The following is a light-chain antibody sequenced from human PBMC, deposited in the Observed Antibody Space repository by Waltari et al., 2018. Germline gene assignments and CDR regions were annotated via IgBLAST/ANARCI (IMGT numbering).Light chain of an antibody. CDR2: KAS. CDR1: QIVRTY. V-gene: IGKV1-5*03. Sequence: DIQMTQSPSTLSASVGDRVTITCRASQIVRTYLAWYQQKPGKAPKLLIYKASTLETGVPSRFSGSGSETDFTLTIASLQPDDFGTYYCQQYNTYSWTFGQGTEVDIK. J-gene: IGKJ1*01. CDR3: QQYNTYSWT.